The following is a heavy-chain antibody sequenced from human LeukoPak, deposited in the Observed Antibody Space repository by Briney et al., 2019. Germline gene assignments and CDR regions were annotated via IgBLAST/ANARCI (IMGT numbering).Heavy chain of an antibody. J-gene: IGHJ4*02. CDR2: IYYSGST. V-gene: IGHV4-39*07. D-gene: IGHD6-13*01. CDR1: GVSISSSNSY. Sequence: PSETLSLTCTVSGVSISSSNSYWGWIRQPPGKGLEWIGSIYYSGSTYYNPSLKSRVTISVDTSKNQFSLKLSSVTAADTAVYYCARDSWIAAAGEGKFDYWGQGTLVTVSS. CDR3: ARDSWIAAAGEGKFDY.